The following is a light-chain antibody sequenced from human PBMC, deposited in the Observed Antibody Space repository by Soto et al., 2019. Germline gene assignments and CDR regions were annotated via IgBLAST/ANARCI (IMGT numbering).Light chain of an antibody. CDR2: KNN. V-gene: IGLV1-47*01. J-gene: IGLJ3*02. CDR1: SSNIGSNY. Sequence: QSVLTQPPSASGTPGRRVTISCSGSSSNIGSNYVYWYQRLPGTAPTLLIYKNNQRPSGVPDRFSGSKSGTSASLALSGLRSEDEADYYCAAWDDSLSGLWVFGGGTKLTVL. CDR3: AAWDDSLSGLWV.